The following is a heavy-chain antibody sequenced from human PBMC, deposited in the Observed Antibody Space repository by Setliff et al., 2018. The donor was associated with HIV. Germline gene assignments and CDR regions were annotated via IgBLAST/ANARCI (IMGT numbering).Heavy chain of an antibody. CDR3: ARVARGYCSGGSCYPDAFDI. Sequence: KPSETLSLTCNVSGGSISTNRDHWGWIRQPPGKGLEWIGSISYSGNTYYHPSLQSRVTISLDMSKNQFSLKVKSVTAADTAVYYCARVARGYCSGGSCYPDAFDIWGQGTMVTVSS. CDR2: ISYSGNT. D-gene: IGHD2-15*01. CDR1: GGSISTNRDH. J-gene: IGHJ3*02. V-gene: IGHV4-39*07.